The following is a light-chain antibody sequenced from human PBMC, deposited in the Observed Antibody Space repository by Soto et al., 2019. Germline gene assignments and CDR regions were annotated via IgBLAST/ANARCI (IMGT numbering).Light chain of an antibody. V-gene: IGKV1-5*03. CDR3: QNYNSYSEA. CDR1: QTISSW. J-gene: IGKJ1*01. Sequence: DIQMTQSPSTLSGSVGDRVTITCRASQTISSWLAWYQQKPGKAPKLLIYKASTLKSGVPSRFSDSGSGTEFTLTISSLQPDDFATYHCQNYNSYSEAFGQGTKVELK. CDR2: KAS.